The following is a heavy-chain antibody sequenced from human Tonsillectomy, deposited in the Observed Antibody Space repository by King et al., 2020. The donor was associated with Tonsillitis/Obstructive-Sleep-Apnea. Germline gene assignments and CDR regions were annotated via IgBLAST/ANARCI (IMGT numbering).Heavy chain of an antibody. CDR3: ARESMSHYYDSSGYYTFDY. V-gene: IGHV1-18*01. J-gene: IGHJ4*02. CDR1: GYTFTSYG. CDR2: ISPYNGDT. D-gene: IGHD3-22*01. Sequence: VQLVQSGAEVKRPGASVRVSCKASGYTFTSYGISWVRQAPGQGLEWMGWISPYNGDTNFAQKLQGRVTMTTGTSTSTAYMELRSLRSDDTAVYYCARESMSHYYDSSGYYTFDYWGQGTLVTVSS.